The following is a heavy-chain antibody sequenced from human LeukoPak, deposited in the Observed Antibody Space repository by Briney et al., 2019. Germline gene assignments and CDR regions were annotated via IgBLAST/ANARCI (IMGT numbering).Heavy chain of an antibody. J-gene: IGHJ4*02. D-gene: IGHD3-9*01. CDR1: GFTFTNYD. V-gene: IGHV3-23*01. CDR2: ITGSDGSS. CDR3: AKWGDYDILTGYYVPDY. Sequence: GGSLRLSCVASGFTFTNYDMSWVRQAPGKGLEWVSAITGSDGSSYYADSVKGRFTISRDNSKNTLYLQVNSLRAEDTAVYYCAKWGDYDILTGYYVPDYWGQGTLVTVSS.